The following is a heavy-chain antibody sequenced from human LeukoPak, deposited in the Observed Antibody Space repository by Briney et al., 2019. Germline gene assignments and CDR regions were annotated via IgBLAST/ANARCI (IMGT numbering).Heavy chain of an antibody. CDR2: INPNSGGT. J-gene: IGHJ4*02. CDR1: GYTFTGYY. D-gene: IGHD3-3*01. CDR3: ANFNGPDYDFWSGYSGGYDY. V-gene: IGHV1-2*06. Sequence: ASVKVSCTASGYTFTGYYMHWVRQAPGQGLEWMGRINPNSGGTNYAQKFQGRVTMTRDTSISTAYMELSRLRSDDTAVYYCANFNGPDYDFWSGYSGGYDYWGQGTLVTVSS.